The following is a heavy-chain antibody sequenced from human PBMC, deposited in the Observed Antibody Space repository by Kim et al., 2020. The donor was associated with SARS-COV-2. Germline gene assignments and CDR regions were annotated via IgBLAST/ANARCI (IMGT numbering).Heavy chain of an antibody. V-gene: IGHV3-21*01. Sequence: GGSLRLSCAASGFTFSSYSMNWVRQAPGKGLEWVSSISSSSSYIYYADSVKGRFTISRDNAKNSLYLQMNSLRAEDTAVYYCARDGIPRMATINRFDYWGQGTLVTVSS. CDR3: ARDGIPRMATINRFDY. CDR2: ISSSSSYI. J-gene: IGHJ4*02. D-gene: IGHD5-12*01. CDR1: GFTFSSYS.